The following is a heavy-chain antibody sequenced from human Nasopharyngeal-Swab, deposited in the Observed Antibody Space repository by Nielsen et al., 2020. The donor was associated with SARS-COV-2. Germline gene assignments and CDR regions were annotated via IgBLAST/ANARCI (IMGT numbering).Heavy chain of an antibody. D-gene: IGHD3-3*01. CDR1: GFTFSSYR. CDR3: AREGFLEWFNYYGMDV. Sequence: GESLKISCAASGFTFSSYRMNWVRQAPGKGLEWVSYISSSSSTIYYADSVKGRFTISRDNAKNSLYLQMNSLRAEDTAVYYCAREGFLEWFNYYGMDVWGQGTTVTVSS. V-gene: IGHV3-48*04. J-gene: IGHJ6*02. CDR2: ISSSSSTI.